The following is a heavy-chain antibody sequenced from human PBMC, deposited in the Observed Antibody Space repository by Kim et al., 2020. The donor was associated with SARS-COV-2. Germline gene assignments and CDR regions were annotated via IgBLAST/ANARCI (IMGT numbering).Heavy chain of an antibody. CDR2: IYYSGST. CDR1: GGSISSSSYY. D-gene: IGHD6-13*01. Sequence: SETLSLTCTVSGGSISSSSYYWGWIRQPPGKGLEWIGSIYYSGSTYYNPSLKSRVTISVDTSKNQFSLKLSSVTAADTAVYYCACIAAAGTIYYYYYGMDVWGQGTTVTVSS. V-gene: IGHV4-39*07. J-gene: IGHJ6*02. CDR3: ACIAAAGTIYYYYYGMDV.